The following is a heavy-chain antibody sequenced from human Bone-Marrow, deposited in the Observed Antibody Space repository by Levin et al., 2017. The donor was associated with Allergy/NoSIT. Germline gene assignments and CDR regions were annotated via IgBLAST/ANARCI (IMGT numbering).Heavy chain of an antibody. D-gene: IGHD5-12*01. J-gene: IGHJ4*02. CDR3: APSGYSAHPGIGGNYYFDY. V-gene: IGHV1-2*02. Sequence: GGSLRLSCKASGYTFTGYYMHWVRQAPGQGLEWMGWVNPNTGGTDYAQKFQGRVTMTRDTSISTAYMELSRLRSDDTAVYYCAPSGYSAHPGIGGNYYFDYWGQGTLVTVSS. CDR2: VNPNTGGT. CDR1: GYTFTGYY.